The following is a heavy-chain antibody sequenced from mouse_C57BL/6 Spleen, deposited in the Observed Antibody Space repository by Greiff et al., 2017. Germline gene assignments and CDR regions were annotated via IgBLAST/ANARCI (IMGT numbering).Heavy chain of an antibody. CDR1: GYTFTDYY. V-gene: IGHV1-75*01. CDR3: ARYPYYYGSSHYYAMDY. CDR2: IFPGSGST. J-gene: IGHJ4*01. Sequence: QVQLQQSGPELVKPGASVKISCKASGYTFTDYYINWVKQRPGQGLEWIGWIFPGSGSTYYNEKFKGKATFTVDKSSSTAYMLLSSLTSEDSAVYFCARYPYYYGSSHYYAMDYWGQGTSVTVSS. D-gene: IGHD1-1*01.